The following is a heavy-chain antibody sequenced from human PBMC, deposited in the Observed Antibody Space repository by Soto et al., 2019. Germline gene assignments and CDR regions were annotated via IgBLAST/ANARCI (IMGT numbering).Heavy chain of an antibody. V-gene: IGHV3-21*01. CDR3: ARVSVTMVRRGHFDI. Sequence: PGGSLRLSCAASGFTFSSCAMGWVRQAPVKGLEWVSSISSSSSYIYYADSVKGRFTISRDNAKNSLYLQMNSLRGEDTAVYYCARVSVTMVRRGHFDIWGQGTMVT. CDR2: ISSSSSYI. D-gene: IGHD3-10*01. CDR1: GFTFSSCA. J-gene: IGHJ3*02.